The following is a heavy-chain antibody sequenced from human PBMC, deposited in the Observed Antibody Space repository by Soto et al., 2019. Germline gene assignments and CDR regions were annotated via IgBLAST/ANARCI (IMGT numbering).Heavy chain of an antibody. CDR3: ARAGCDGGTCYTLVGLRYGMDV. V-gene: IGHV3-30-3*01. J-gene: IGHJ6*02. D-gene: IGHD2-15*01. Sequence: QVQLVESGGGVVQPGRSLRLSCAASGFTFSNYAMYWVRQAPGKGLEWVAVISYDGNNKYYADSVKGRFTISRDNSKNTLYLQMNSLRAEDTAVYYCARAGCDGGTCYTLVGLRYGMDVWGQGTKVTVSS. CDR1: GFTFSNYA. CDR2: ISYDGNNK.